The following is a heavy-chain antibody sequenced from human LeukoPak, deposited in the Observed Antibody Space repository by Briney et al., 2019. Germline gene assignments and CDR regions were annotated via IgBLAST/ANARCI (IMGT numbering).Heavy chain of an antibody. V-gene: IGHV4-59*08. CDR1: GGSISSYY. CDR2: IYYSGST. J-gene: IGHJ4*02. CDR3: VRGRGPWGY. Sequence: PSETLSLTCTVSGGSISSYYWSWIRQPPGKGLEWIGFIYYSGSTNYNPSLKSRVTISVDTCKNQFFLKLSSVTAADTAVYYCVRGRGPWGYWGQGTLVTVSS. D-gene: IGHD3-10*01.